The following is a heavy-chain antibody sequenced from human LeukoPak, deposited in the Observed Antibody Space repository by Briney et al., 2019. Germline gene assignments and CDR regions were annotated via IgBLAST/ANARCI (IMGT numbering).Heavy chain of an antibody. CDR3: AKAYSSSSRYYYYMDV. Sequence: GGSLRLSCAASGFSFSTYWMSWVRQAPGKGLEWVSAISGSGGSTYYADSVKGRFTISRDNSKNTLYLQMNSLRAEDTAVYYCAKAYSSSSRYYYYMDVWGKGTTVTVSS. CDR2: ISGSGGST. V-gene: IGHV3-23*01. D-gene: IGHD6-6*01. J-gene: IGHJ6*03. CDR1: GFSFSTYW.